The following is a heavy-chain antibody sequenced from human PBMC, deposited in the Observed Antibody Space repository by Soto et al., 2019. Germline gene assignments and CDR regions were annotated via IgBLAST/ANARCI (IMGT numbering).Heavy chain of an antibody. V-gene: IGHV4-30-2*01. Sequence: PSETLSLTCAFSCGSIISGGYSWSWIRRPPGKGLEWIGYIYHSGSTYYNPSLKSRVTISVDRSKNQFSLKLSSVTAADTAVYYCARVSGYYDSSGYYPPPDAFDIWGQGTMVTVS. J-gene: IGHJ3*02. CDR2: IYHSGST. CDR1: CGSIISGGYS. CDR3: ARVSGYYDSSGYYPPPDAFDI. D-gene: IGHD3-22*01.